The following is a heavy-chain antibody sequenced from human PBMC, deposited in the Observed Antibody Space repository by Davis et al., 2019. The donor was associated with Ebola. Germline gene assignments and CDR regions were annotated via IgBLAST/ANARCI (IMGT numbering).Heavy chain of an antibody. J-gene: IGHJ2*01. Sequence: MPSETLSLTCAVYGGSFSGYYWSWIRQTPGKGLEWSGEINHSGSTNYNPSLKSRVTISVDTSKNQFSLKLSSVTAADTALYYCARGNWNDDKGYFDLWGRGTLVTVSS. CDR3: ARGNWNDDKGYFDL. CDR1: GGSFSGYY. D-gene: IGHD1-1*01. CDR2: INHSGST. V-gene: IGHV4-34*01.